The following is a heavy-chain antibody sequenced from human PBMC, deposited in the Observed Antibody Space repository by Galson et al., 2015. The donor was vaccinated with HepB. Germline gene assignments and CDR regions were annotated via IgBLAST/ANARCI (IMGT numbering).Heavy chain of an antibody. CDR1: GGSFSGYY. J-gene: IGHJ4*02. V-gene: IGHV4-34*01. CDR2: INHSGST. D-gene: IGHD3-16*02. Sequence: LSLNCAVYGGSFSGYYWSWIGQPSGKGLEWSGEINHSGSTNYNPSLKSRGTISVDTSTNQFSLKLSPVTAADTGVYYCARSLTYYDYIWESYRSYYFDYWGQGTLVTVSS. CDR3: ARSLTYYDYIWESYRSYYFDY.